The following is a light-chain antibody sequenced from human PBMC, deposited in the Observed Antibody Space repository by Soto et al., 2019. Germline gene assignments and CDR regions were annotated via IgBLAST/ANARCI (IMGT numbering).Light chain of an antibody. CDR3: SSYTTSTSFIL. Sequence: QSALTQPPSVSGSPGQSVTISCTGTWSDVGIYDLVSWYQQPPGTAPKLLIYQVSYRPSGVPDRFSGSKSGNTASLTISGLQAEDEADYYCSSYTTSTSFILFGGGTKLTVL. CDR2: QVS. J-gene: IGLJ2*01. V-gene: IGLV2-18*02. CDR1: WSDVGIYDL.